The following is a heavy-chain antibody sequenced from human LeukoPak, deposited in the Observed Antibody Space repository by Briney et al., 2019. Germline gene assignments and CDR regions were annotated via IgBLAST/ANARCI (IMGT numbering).Heavy chain of an antibody. J-gene: IGHJ5*02. CDR1: GGSISSYY. Sequence: SETLSLTCTVSGGSISSYYWSWIRQPPGKGLEWIGYIYYSGSTNYNPFLKSRVTISVDTSKNQFSLKLSSVTAADTAVYYCARGRIAVAHNWFDPWGQGTLVTVSS. CDR3: ARGRIAVAHNWFDP. V-gene: IGHV4-59*01. D-gene: IGHD6-19*01. CDR2: IYYSGST.